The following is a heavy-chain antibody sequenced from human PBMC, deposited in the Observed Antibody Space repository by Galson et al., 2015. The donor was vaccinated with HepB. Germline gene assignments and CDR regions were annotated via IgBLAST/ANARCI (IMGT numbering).Heavy chain of an antibody. V-gene: IGHV1-69*13. Sequence: SVKVSCKASGGTFSSYAISWVRQAPGQGLEWMGGIIPIFGTANYAQKFQGRVTITADESTSTAYMELSSLRSEDTAVYYCARVREDDYYYYGMDVWGQGTTVTVSS. CDR1: GGTFSSYA. CDR2: IIPIFGTA. CDR3: ARVREDDYYYYGMDV. J-gene: IGHJ6*02.